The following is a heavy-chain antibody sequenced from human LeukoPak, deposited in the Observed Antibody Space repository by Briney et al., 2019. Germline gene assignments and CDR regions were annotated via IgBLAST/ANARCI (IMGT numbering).Heavy chain of an antibody. J-gene: IGHJ5*02. CDR2: IYSGGNT. Sequence: GGSLRLSCAASGFTVSTNHMNWVRQAPGKGLEWVSVIYSGGNTYYADAVKGRFTISRDNSENTVHLQMNSLRAEDTALYYCARDDDNRIGFDPWGQGTLVTVSS. V-gene: IGHV3-66*01. CDR1: GFTVSTNH. D-gene: IGHD1-14*01. CDR3: ARDDDNRIGFDP.